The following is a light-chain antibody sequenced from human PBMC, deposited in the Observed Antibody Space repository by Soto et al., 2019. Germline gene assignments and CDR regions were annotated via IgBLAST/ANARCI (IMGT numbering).Light chain of an antibody. Sequence: DIQMTQSPSSVSASVGDRVSITCRASQDIGDWLAWYQQKPGKAPKLLVYAASSLQSGVPSRFSGSGSGTDFTLTISCLQSEDFATYYYQQYHSYPPITFGQGTRLEIK. CDR3: QQYHSYPPIT. J-gene: IGKJ5*01. CDR1: QDIGDW. V-gene: IGKV1-12*01. CDR2: AAS.